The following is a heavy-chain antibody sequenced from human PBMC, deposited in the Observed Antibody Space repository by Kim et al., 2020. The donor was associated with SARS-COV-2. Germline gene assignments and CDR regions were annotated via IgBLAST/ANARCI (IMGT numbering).Heavy chain of an antibody. D-gene: IGHD2-8*01. CDR2: GST. CDR3: ARVSRDNDY. V-gene: IGHV4-34*01. Sequence: GSTNYNPSLKSRVTIAVDASKNQFSLKRSSVTAADTAVYYCARVSRDNDYWGQRTLVTVSS. J-gene: IGHJ4*02.